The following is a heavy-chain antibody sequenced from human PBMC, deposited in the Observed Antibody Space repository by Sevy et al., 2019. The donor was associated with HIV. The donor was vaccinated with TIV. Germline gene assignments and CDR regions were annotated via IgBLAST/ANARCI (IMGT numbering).Heavy chain of an antibody. CDR1: GFTFSSSA. V-gene: IGHV1-58*01. CDR3: AAEDMTTFEGHLRVFDI. D-gene: IGHD1-1*01. Sequence: ASVKVSCKTSGFTFSSSAVQWVRQVRGQRLEWIGWIVVGSDVTNYAQNFQERVTISRDGSTKTVYMDLTSLRSEDTAVYYCAAEDMTTFEGHLRVFDIWGQGTMVTVSS. CDR2: IVVGSDVT. J-gene: IGHJ3*02.